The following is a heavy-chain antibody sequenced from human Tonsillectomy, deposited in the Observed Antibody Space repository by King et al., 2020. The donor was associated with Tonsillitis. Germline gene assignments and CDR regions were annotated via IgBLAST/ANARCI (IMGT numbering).Heavy chain of an antibody. CDR1: GGSISSGGYS. J-gene: IGHJ5*02. CDR3: ARLGSGDSAVVPFDP. V-gene: IGHV4-30-2*01. CDR2: IYHSGST. D-gene: IGHD4-17*01. Sequence: QLQLQESGSGLVKPSQTLSLTCAVSGGSISSGGYSWSWIRQPPGKGLEWIGYIYHSGSTYYNPSLKSRVTISVDRSKNQFSLKLSSVTAADTAVYYCARLGSGDSAVVPFDPWGQGTLVTVSS.